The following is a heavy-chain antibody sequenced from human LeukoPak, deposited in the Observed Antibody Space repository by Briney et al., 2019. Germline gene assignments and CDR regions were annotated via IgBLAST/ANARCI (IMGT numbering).Heavy chain of an antibody. Sequence: RGSLRLSCAASGFSFGSYGMHWVRQAPGKGLEWVAVISYDGSNKYYADSVKGRFTISRDNSKNTLYLQMNSLRAEDTAVYYCANTGPSAAINYYNYYGMDVWGQGTTVTVSS. CDR3: ANTGPSAAINYYNYYGMDV. CDR2: ISYDGSNK. V-gene: IGHV3-30*18. J-gene: IGHJ6*02. CDR1: GFSFGSYG. D-gene: IGHD2-2*01.